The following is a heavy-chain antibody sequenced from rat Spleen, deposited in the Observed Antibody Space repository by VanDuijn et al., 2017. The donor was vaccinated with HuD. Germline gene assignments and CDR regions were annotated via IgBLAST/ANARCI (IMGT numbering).Heavy chain of an antibody. Sequence: EVQLVESGGGLVQPGRSLKLSCAASGLTFSNYGMAWVRQAPAKGLEWVASIGTGVGNTYYRDSVKGRFTISRDNAKNTLYLQMDSLRSEDTATYYCARRAYSNYIPNYFDYWGQGVMVTVSS. CDR2: IGTGVGNT. V-gene: IGHV5S13*01. CDR3: ARRAYSNYIPNYFDY. CDR1: GLTFSNYG. J-gene: IGHJ2*01. D-gene: IGHD1-2*01.